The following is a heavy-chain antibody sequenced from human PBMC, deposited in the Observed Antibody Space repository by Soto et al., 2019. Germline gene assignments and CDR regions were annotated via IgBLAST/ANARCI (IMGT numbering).Heavy chain of an antibody. CDR3: APRPTPIAASDS. D-gene: IGHD3-16*02. CDR1: GFSLSTSGVG. V-gene: IGHV2-5*02. J-gene: IGHJ3*02. CDR2: IYCDDNK. Sequence: QITLKESGPTLVKPTQTLTLTCTFSGFSLSTSGVGVGWIRQPPGKALEWLALIYCDDNKRYSPSLKSRLTTXKXXPKHPLVLTMTNIDPVDTATYSCAPRPTPIAASDSWGQGTMVTVPS.